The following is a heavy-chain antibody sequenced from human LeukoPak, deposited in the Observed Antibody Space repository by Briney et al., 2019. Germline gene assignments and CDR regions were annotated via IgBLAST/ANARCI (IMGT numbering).Heavy chain of an antibody. Sequence: ASVKVSCKASGYTFTSYDTNWVRQATGQGLEWMGWMNPNSGNTGYAQKFQGRVTMTRNTSISTAYMELSSLRSEDTAVYYCARGGSLRRTVTTLGYWGQGTLVTVSS. CDR1: GYTFTSYD. D-gene: IGHD4-17*01. CDR3: ARGGSLRRTVTTLGY. V-gene: IGHV1-8*01. CDR2: MNPNSGNT. J-gene: IGHJ4*02.